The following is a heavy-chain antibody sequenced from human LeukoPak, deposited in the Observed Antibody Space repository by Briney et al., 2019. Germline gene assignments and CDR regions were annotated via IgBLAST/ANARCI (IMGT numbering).Heavy chain of an antibody. V-gene: IGHV3-74*01. Sequence: GSLRLSCAASGFTFTTYWMHWVRQAPGKGLEWVSRIKGDEMTTNYADSVEGRFTISRDNAKNTVYLEINSLRAEDTAVYYCAKDQGRSITGTIDYWGQGTLVTVSS. D-gene: IGHD1-20*01. CDR2: IKGDEMTT. J-gene: IGHJ4*02. CDR3: AKDQGRSITGTIDY. CDR1: GFTFTTYW.